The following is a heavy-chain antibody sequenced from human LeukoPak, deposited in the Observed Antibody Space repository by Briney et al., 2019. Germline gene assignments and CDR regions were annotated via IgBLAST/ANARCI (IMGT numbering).Heavy chain of an antibody. J-gene: IGHJ5*02. V-gene: IGHV3-21*01. Sequence: GGSLRLSCAASGFTFSSYRMNWVRQAPGKGLEWVSSISSSSSYIYYPDSVKGRFTISRDNDKNSLYLQMSSLRAEDTGVYYCARARNKENWFDPWGEGTLVTVSS. CDR2: ISSSSSYI. CDR3: ARARNKENWFDP. D-gene: IGHD2/OR15-2a*01. CDR1: GFTFSSYR.